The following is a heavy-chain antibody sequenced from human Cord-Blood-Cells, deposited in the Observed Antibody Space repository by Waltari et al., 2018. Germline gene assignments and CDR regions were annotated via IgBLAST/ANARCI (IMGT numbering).Heavy chain of an antibody. CDR1: GGSFSGYY. D-gene: IGHD2-21*01. V-gene: IGHV4-34*01. CDR2: INHSGST. Sequence: QVQLQQWGAGLLKPSETLSLTCAVYGGSFSGYYWSWIRQPPGKGLEWIGEINHSGSTNYNPSLKSRVTISVDTSKNQFSLKLSSVTAADTAVYYCARGSVGIYAFDIWGQGTMVTVSS. CDR3: ARGSVGIYAFDI. J-gene: IGHJ3*02.